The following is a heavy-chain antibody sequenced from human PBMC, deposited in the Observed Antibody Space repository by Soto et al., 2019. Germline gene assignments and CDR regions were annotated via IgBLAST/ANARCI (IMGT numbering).Heavy chain of an antibody. J-gene: IGHJ4*02. CDR1: GYTFTSYD. D-gene: IGHD6-13*01. V-gene: IGHV1-8*01. Sequence: ASVRVSCKASGYTFTSYDINWGRQATGQGPEWMGWMNPDSGHTGYAQKFQGRVTMTRNAAISTAYMELSSLRSEDTAVYYCARGGSHSWPGLGHWGQGTLVTVSS. CDR2: MNPDSGHT. CDR3: ARGGSHSWPGLGH.